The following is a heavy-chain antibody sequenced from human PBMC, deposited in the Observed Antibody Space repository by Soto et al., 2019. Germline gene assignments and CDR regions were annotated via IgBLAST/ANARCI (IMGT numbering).Heavy chain of an antibody. CDR1: GYTFTRYG. V-gene: IGHV1-18*01. D-gene: IGHD2-2*01. CDR2: ISGYNGGT. CDR3: ARQVVPTAIEYYYGMDV. J-gene: IGHJ6*02. Sequence: QLQLVQSGAEVKKPGASVKVSCKASGYTFTRYGISWVRQAPGQGLEWMGWISGYNGGTKYAQILQGRVTMTTDTSTSTANMELRSLRSDDTAIYYCARQVVPTAIEYYYGMDVWGQGTTVTVSS.